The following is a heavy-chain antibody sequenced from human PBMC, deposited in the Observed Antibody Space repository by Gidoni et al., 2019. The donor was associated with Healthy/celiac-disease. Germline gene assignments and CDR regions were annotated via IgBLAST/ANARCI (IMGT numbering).Heavy chain of an antibody. CDR1: RFTFSSYE. V-gene: IGHV3-13*01. CDR3: ARSIPTLYPNGDDNWYFDL. D-gene: IGHD4-17*01. J-gene: IGHJ2*01. Sequence: EVQRVESGGGLVQPGGSLRLSCAASRFTFSSYEMHWVRQETGEGLEWVSGIGSAGEIYYPGSVKGRFTISRENAKTALYLQINSLRAGDTAVYYCARSIPTLYPNGDDNWYFDLWGRGTLVTVSS. CDR2: IGSAGEI.